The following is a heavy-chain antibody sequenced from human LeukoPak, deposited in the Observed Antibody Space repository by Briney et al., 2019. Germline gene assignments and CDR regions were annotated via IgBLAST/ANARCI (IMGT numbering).Heavy chain of an antibody. V-gene: IGHV1-18*04. Sequence: ASVKVPCKPSGYTFTSFGISWVRQAPGQGLEWMGWIGAYNGDTNYAQKFQGRVTMTTDTSTSTAYMELRSLRSDDTAVYYCARDYFHSSGSYYDCFDPWGQGTLVTVSS. J-gene: IGHJ5*02. D-gene: IGHD3-22*01. CDR1: GYTFTSFG. CDR2: IGAYNGDT. CDR3: ARDYFHSSGSYYDCFDP.